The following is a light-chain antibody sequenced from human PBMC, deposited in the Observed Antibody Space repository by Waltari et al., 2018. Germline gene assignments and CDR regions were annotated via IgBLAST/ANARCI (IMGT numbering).Light chain of an antibody. V-gene: IGLV2-23*02. CDR2: EVT. CDR1: SSDVGGYSL. CDR3: CSYAGGDTLI. Sequence: QSALTQPASVSGSPGQSITISCTGTSSDVGGYSLVSWSQQPPGKAPTVIIYEVTKRPSGVSNRFSGSKSGNTASLTISWLQAEDEADYYCCSYAGGDTLIFGGGTKLTVL. J-gene: IGLJ2*01.